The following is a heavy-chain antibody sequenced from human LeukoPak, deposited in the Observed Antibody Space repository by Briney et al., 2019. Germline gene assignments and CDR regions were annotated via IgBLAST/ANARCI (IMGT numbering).Heavy chain of an antibody. V-gene: IGHV1-18*01. D-gene: IGHD3-22*01. CDR1: GGTFSSYA. Sequence: ASVKVSCKASGGTFSSYAISWVRQAPGQGLEWMGWISAYNGNTNYAQKFQGRVTMTRDTSTSTVYMELSSLRSEDTAVYYCARDAYYYDSSGYNDYWGQGTLVTVSS. CDR2: ISAYNGNT. CDR3: ARDAYYYDSSGYNDY. J-gene: IGHJ4*02.